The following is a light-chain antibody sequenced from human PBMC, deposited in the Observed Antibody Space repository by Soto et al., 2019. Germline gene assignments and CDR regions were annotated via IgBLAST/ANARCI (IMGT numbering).Light chain of an antibody. CDR3: SSYTSSRAYV. V-gene: IGLV2-14*01. CDR1: SSDVGGYNY. CDR2: EVS. Sequence: SVLTQPASVSGSPGQSITISCTGTSSDVGGYNYVSWYQQQSGKAPKLMIHEVSNRPSGVSSRFSGSKSGNTASLTISGLQAEDEADYYCSSYTSSRAYVFGIGTKV. J-gene: IGLJ1*01.